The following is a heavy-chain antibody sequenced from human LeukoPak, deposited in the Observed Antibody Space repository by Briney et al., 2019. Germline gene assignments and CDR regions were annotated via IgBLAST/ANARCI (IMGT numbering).Heavy chain of an antibody. CDR1: GGSISSYY. D-gene: IGHD3-22*01. J-gene: IGHJ3*02. V-gene: IGHV4-59*01. CDR3: ASTITGYDSSGYYSLDAFDI. CDR2: IYYSGST. Sequence: SETLSLTCTVSGGSISSYYWSWIRQPPGKGLEWIGYIYYSGSTNYNPSLKSRVTISVDTSKNQFSLKLSSVTAADTAVYYCASTITGYDSSGYYSLDAFDIWGQGTMVTVSS.